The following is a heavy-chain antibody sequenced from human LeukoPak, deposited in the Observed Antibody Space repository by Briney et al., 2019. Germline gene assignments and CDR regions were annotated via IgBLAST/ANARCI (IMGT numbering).Heavy chain of an antibody. V-gene: IGHV4-59*01. Sequence: KPSETRSLTCTVSGGSINNYYWNWVRQPPGKGLEWIGYIYNSGSTSGSTNYNPSLKSRVTISGDTSKNQFSLKLTSVTAADTAVYYCARNPPGIRQNAFDIWGQGAMVTVSS. J-gene: IGHJ3*02. CDR3: ARNPPGIRQNAFDI. CDR1: GGSINNYY. CDR2: IYNSGSTSGST.